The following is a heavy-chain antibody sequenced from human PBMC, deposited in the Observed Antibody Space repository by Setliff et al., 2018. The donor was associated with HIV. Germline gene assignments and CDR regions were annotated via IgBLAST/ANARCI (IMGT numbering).Heavy chain of an antibody. CDR3: ARDPPTAGWYFDL. J-gene: IGHJ2*01. CDR2: IKPDGSSI. D-gene: IGHD6-19*01. CDR1: GFTFSSYW. Sequence: PGGSLRLSCAASGFTFSSYWIHWVRQTPGKGLVWVSRIKPDGSSITYADSVKGRFTISRDNAKNTVHLQMNSLRADDTAVCYCARDPPTAGWYFDLWGRGTLVTVSS. V-gene: IGHV3-74*01.